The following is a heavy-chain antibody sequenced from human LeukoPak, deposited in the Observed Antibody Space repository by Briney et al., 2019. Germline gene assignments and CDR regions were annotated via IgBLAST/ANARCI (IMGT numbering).Heavy chain of an antibody. CDR3: ARDLNPDL. CDR1: GFTFSSYS. V-gene: IGHV3-48*02. J-gene: IGHJ2*01. Sequence: GGSLRLSCAASGFTFSSYSMNWVRQAPGKGLEWVSYISSSSTIYYTDSVKGRFTISRDNAKNSLYLQMNSLRDEDTAVYYCARDLNPDLWGRGTLVTVSS. CDR2: ISSSSTI.